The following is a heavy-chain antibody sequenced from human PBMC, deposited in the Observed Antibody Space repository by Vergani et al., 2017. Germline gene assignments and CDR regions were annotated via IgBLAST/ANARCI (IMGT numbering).Heavy chain of an antibody. V-gene: IGHV4-31*03. CDR1: GAYVGSGGYY. CDR3: ARQVAVAGKWWGPYYYYGMDV. CDR2: IYYSGTT. J-gene: IGHJ6*02. D-gene: IGHD6-19*01. Sequence: QVQLQESGPGLVKASQTLSLTCSVSGAYVGSGGYYWSWVRQRPGMGLDWIGYIYYSGTTYYNPSLESRLTISLDTSENHLSLKLTSVTAADTAVYYCARQVAVAGKWWGPYYYYGMDVWGQGTTVTVSS.